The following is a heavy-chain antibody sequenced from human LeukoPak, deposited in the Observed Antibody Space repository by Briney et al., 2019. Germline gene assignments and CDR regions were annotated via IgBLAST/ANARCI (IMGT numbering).Heavy chain of an antibody. CDR1: GYTFTSYG. Sequence: ASVTVSCKDSGYTFTSYGISWVRQPPGQGPERMGWLSAYNGNTNYAQKLQGRVTMTTDTSTSTAYMELRSLRSDDTAVYYCARPRRCSSTSCTDAFDIWGQGTMVTVSS. CDR2: LSAYNGNT. D-gene: IGHD2-2*01. CDR3: ARPRRCSSTSCTDAFDI. J-gene: IGHJ3*02. V-gene: IGHV1-18*01.